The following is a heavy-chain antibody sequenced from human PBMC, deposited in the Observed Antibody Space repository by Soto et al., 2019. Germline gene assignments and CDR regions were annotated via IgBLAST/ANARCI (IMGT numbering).Heavy chain of an antibody. CDR3: TRDTFGARDY. J-gene: IGHJ4*02. CDR1: GVDLSSKW. D-gene: IGHD1-26*01. V-gene: IGHV3-74*01. CDR2: INPEETTT. Sequence: GGSLRLSCAASGVDLSSKWMHWVRQAPGKGLVWVSRINPEETTTTYADPVKGRFTISRDNALGTLYLQMNSLRVEDTAGYYCTRDTFGARDYWGQGTLVTVSS.